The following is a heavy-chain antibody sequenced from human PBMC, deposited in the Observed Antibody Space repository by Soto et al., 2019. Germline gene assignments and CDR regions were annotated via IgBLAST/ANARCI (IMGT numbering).Heavy chain of an antibody. Sequence: PSETLSLTCTVSGGSISSSSYYWGWIRQPPGKGLEWIGSIYYSGSTYYNPSLKSRVTISVDTSKNQFSLKLSSVTAADTAVYYCASLLLWFGESSAGWFDPWGQGTLVTVSS. CDR1: GGSISSSSYY. D-gene: IGHD3-10*01. CDR2: IYYSGST. CDR3: ASLLLWFGESSAGWFDP. V-gene: IGHV4-39*01. J-gene: IGHJ5*02.